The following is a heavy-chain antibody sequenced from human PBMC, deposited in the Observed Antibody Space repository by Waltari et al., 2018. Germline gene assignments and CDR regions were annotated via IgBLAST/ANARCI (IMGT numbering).Heavy chain of an antibody. CDR3: ARVGRVWGSYRPNYFDY. CDR1: GGSISSSTW. D-gene: IGHD3-16*02. J-gene: IGHJ4*02. V-gene: IGHV4-4*02. Sequence: QVQLQESGPGLVKPSGTLSLTCAVSGGSISSSTWWSWVRQPPGKGLEWIGEIYHSGSTNYNPSLKSRVTISVDKSKNQFSLKLSSVTAADTAVYYCARVGRVWGSYRPNYFDYWGQGTLVTVSS. CDR2: IYHSGST.